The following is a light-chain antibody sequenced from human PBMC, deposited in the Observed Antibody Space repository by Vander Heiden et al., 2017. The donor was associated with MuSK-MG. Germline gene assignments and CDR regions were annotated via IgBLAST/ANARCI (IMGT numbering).Light chain of an antibody. V-gene: IGKV3-20*01. J-gene: IGKJ1*01. CDR2: GAS. CDR1: QSVSSSY. Sequence: EIVLTQSPGTLSLSPGERATLSCRASQSVSSSYLAWYQQKPGQAPRVLIYGASSRATGIPDRFSGSGSGTDFTLTISRLEPEDFAMYYCQQDCTSPRTFGLGTKVEIK. CDR3: QQDCTSPRT.